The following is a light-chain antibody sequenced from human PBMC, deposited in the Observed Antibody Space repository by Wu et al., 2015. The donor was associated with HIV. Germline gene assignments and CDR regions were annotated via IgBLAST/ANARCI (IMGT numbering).Light chain of an antibody. CDR1: QSVSSNY. J-gene: IGKJ1*01. CDR2: GVS. V-gene: IGKV3-20*01. Sequence: EIVLTQSPGTLSLSPGERATLSCRASQSVSSNYLAWYQQKPGQAPRLVIYGVSSRATGIPDRFSGSGSGTDFTLTISRLEPEDFAVYYCQQYDTSPPWTFGLGTKVEIK. CDR3: QQYDTSPPWT.